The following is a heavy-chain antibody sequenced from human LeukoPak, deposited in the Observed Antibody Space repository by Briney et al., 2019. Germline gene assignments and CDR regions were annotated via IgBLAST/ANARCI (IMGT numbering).Heavy chain of an antibody. CDR2: INPNSGGT. Sequence: ASVKVSCKASGYTFTGYYMHWGRQAPGQGPEWMGWINPNSGGTDYAQRFQGRVTLTRDTSISTAYMDLSILRSDDTAVYYCARGTIVTGMGLTWFDPWGQGTLVTVSS. CDR1: GYTFTGYY. D-gene: IGHD2-21*02. J-gene: IGHJ5*02. CDR3: ARGTIVTGMGLTWFDP. V-gene: IGHV1-2*02.